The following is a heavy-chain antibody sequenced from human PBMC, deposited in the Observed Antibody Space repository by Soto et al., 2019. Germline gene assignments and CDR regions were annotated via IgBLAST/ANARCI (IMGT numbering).Heavy chain of an antibody. Sequence: QVQLQESGPGLVKPSQTLSLTCTVSGGSISSGDYYWSWIRQPPGKGLECIGYIYYSGSTYYNPSLKSRVTISVDTSNNQFSLKLSSVTAADTAVYYCARVPFYDSSGRSYYFDYWGPGTLVTVSS. CDR3: ARVPFYDSSGRSYYFDY. J-gene: IGHJ4*02. D-gene: IGHD3-22*01. V-gene: IGHV4-30-4*01. CDR1: GGSISSGDYY. CDR2: IYYSGST.